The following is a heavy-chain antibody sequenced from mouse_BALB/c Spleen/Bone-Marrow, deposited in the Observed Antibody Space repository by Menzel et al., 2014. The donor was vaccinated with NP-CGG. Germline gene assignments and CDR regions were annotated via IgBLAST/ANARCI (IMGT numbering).Heavy chain of an antibody. CDR1: GYAFSSSW. D-gene: IGHD4-1*01. CDR3: ARGRDWDTWFAY. Sequence: QVQLQQSGPELVKPGASVKISCKASGYAFSSSWMNWVKQRPGQGLGWIGRIYPGDGDTNYNGKFKGKATLTADKSSSTTYMQLSSLTSVDSAVYFCARGRDWDTWFAYWGQGTLVKVSA. CDR2: IYPGDGDT. J-gene: IGHJ3*01. V-gene: IGHV1-82*01.